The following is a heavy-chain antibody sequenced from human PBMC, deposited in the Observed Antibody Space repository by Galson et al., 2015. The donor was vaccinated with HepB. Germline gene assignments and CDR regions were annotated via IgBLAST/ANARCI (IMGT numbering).Heavy chain of an antibody. D-gene: IGHD6-19*01. Sequence: SVKVSCKASGGTFSSYAISWVRQAPGQGLEWMGGIIPIFGTANYAQKFQGRVTITADESTSTAYMELSSLRSEDTAVYYCARKGGLIAVAGDWYFDLWGRGTLVTVSS. V-gene: IGHV1-69*13. J-gene: IGHJ2*01. CDR2: IIPIFGTA. CDR1: GGTFSSYA. CDR3: ARKGGLIAVAGDWYFDL.